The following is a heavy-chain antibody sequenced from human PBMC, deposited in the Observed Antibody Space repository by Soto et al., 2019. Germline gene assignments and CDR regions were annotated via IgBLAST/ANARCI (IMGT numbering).Heavy chain of an antibody. Sequence: EEQLLESGGDLVQPGGSLRISCAASGFTFGQFVMTWVRQAPGKGLEWVSTITGSSGSTTYTESVKGRFTISRDNSKNSLYLQMNNLRADDTAIYYCAKADTGWFAPWGRGTLVTVSS. CDR1: GFTFGQFV. J-gene: IGHJ5*02. CDR3: AKADTGWFAP. D-gene: IGHD3-10*01. CDR2: ITGSSGST. V-gene: IGHV3-23*01.